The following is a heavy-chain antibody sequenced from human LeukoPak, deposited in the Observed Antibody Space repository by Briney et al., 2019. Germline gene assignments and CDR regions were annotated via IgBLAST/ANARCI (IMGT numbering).Heavy chain of an antibody. V-gene: IGHV1-46*01. Sequence: ASVKVSCKASGYTFTSYGISWVRQAPGQGLEWMGIINPSGGSTSYAQKFQGRVTMTRDTSTSTVYMELSSLRSEDTAVYYCARGHIAVAGTRVAFDIWGQGTMVTVSS. CDR3: ARGHIAVAGTRVAFDI. D-gene: IGHD6-19*01. J-gene: IGHJ3*02. CDR2: INPSGGST. CDR1: GYTFTSYG.